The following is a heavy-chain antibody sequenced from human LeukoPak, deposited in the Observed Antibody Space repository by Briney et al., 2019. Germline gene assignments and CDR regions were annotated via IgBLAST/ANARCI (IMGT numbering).Heavy chain of an antibody. CDR1: GFTFSSYA. J-gene: IGHJ4*02. CDR3: VKSDYYDSSGYYDY. Sequence: GGSLRLSCSASGFTFSSYAMHWVRQAPGKGLEYVSAISSNGGSTYYADSVKGRLTISRDNSKNTLYLQMSSLRAEDTAVYYCVKSDYYDSSGYYDYWGQGTLVTVSS. CDR2: ISSNGGST. V-gene: IGHV3-64D*06. D-gene: IGHD3-22*01.